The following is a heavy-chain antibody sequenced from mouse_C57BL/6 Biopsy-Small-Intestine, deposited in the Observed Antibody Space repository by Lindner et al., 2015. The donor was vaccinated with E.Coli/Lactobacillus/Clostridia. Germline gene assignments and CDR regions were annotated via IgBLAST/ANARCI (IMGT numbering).Heavy chain of an antibody. CDR1: GYSFTANY. V-gene: IGHV1-42*01. J-gene: IGHJ2*01. CDR3: ARREVYYFDY. CDR2: INPSTGST. Sequence: VQLQESGPELVKSGASVKISRKASGYSFTANYVTWVKQSPEKRLEWIGEINPSTGSTTYNQKFRAKATLTIDKSSSTAYMQLKSLTSEDSAVYYCARREVYYFDYWGQGTTLTVSS.